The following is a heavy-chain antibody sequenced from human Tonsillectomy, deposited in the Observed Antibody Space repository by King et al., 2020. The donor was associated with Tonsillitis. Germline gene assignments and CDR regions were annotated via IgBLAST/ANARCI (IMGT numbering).Heavy chain of an antibody. CDR1: GFTFSSYD. V-gene: IGHV3-33*05. D-gene: IGHD5-24*01. CDR3: ARDRDGYLFDF. J-gene: IGHJ4*02. Sequence: VQLVESGGGVVQPGRSLRLSCAASGFTFSSYDMYWVRQAPGKGLEWVAVISYDGSYKYCADSVTGRFTISRDNSKNKVYWQVNSLRAEDTAVYYCARDRDGYLFDFWGQGTLVTVSS. CDR2: ISYDGSYK.